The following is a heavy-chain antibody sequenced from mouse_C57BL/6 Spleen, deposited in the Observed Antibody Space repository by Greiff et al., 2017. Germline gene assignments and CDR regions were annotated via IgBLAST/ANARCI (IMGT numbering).Heavy chain of an antibody. CDR2: IRLKSDNYAT. Sequence: EVKLMESGGGLVQPGGSMKLSCVASGFTFSNYWMNWVRQSPEKGLEWVAQIRLKSDNYATHYAESVKGRFTISRDDSKSSVYLQMNNLRAEDTGIYYCTACYYDYDWFAYWGQGTLVTVSA. D-gene: IGHD2-4*01. CDR3: TACYYDYDWFAY. CDR1: GFTFSNYW. J-gene: IGHJ3*01. V-gene: IGHV6-3*01.